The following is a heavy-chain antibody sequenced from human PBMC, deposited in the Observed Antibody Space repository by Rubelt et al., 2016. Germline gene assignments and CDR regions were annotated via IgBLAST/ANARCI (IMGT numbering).Heavy chain of an antibody. Sequence: QLQLQESGPGLVKPSETLSLTCTVSGGSISSSSYYWGWIRQPPGKGLEWIGEINHSGSTNYNPSLKRRVAISVDTSKNQFSLKLSSVTAADTAVYYCASSVKVGATDYWGQGTLVTVSS. CDR3: ASSVKVGATDY. D-gene: IGHD1-26*01. CDR2: INHSGST. CDR1: GGSISSSSYY. V-gene: IGHV4-39*01. J-gene: IGHJ4*02.